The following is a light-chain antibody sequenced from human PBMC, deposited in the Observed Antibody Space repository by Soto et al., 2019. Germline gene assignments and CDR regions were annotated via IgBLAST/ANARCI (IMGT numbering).Light chain of an antibody. CDR1: QSVSSY. CDR2: DAS. V-gene: IGKV3-11*01. Sequence: EIVLTQSPATLSLSPGERAALSCRASQSVSSYLAWYQQKPGQAPRLLIYDASKRATGIPARFSGSGSGTNFTLTISSLEPEDVAVYFCQQRSNWPSTFGGGTKVEI. J-gene: IGKJ4*01. CDR3: QQRSNWPST.